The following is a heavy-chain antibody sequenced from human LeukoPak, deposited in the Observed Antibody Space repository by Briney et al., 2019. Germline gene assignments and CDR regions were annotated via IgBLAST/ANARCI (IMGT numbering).Heavy chain of an antibody. D-gene: IGHD2-21*02. V-gene: IGHV4-34*01. CDR3: ARGHSSVVTAIPYYFDY. CDR2: INHSGST. J-gene: IGHJ4*02. CDR1: GGSFTGYY. Sequence: SETLSLTCTVYGGSFTGYYWTWVRQVPGKGLEWIGEINHSGSTYYNPSLKSRVTISVDTSKNQVSLRVSSVTAADTAVYYCARGHSSVVTAIPYYFDYWGRGTLVTVSS.